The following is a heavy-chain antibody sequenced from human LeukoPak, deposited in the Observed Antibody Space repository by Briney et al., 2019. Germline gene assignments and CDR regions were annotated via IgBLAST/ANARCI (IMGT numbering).Heavy chain of an antibody. J-gene: IGHJ3*02. V-gene: IGHV4-4*07. CDR2: IYTSGST. CDR1: GDSISTYY. D-gene: IGHD6-19*01. Sequence: SETLSLTCTVSGDSISTYYWGWIRQPAGKRLEWIGRIYTSGSTNYNLSLESRVTMSVDTSKNQFSLNLSSVTAADTAVYYCARAISSGWFKNAFDIWGQGTMVTVSS. CDR3: ARAISSGWFKNAFDI.